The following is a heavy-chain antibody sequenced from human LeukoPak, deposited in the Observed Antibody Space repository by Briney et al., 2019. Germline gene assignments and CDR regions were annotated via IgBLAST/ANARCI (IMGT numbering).Heavy chain of an antibody. CDR3: ARAGGYDFWSGYRDY. CDR2: MSYDGSNK. Sequence: GGSLRLSCAASGFTFSSYAMHWVRQAPGKGLEWVAVMSYDGSNKYYADSVKGRFTISRDNSKNTLYLQMNSLRAEDTAVYYCARAGGYDFWSGYRDYWGQGTLVTVSS. D-gene: IGHD3-3*01. J-gene: IGHJ4*02. CDR1: GFTFSSYA. V-gene: IGHV3-30-3*01.